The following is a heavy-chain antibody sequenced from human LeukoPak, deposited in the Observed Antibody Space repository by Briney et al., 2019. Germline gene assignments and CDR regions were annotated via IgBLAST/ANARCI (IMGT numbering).Heavy chain of an antibody. D-gene: IGHD5-24*01. CDR1: GFTFSSYA. J-gene: IGHJ1*01. Sequence: GGSLRLSCAASGFTFSSYAMSWVRQAPGKGLEWVANIKQDGSEKYYVDSVKGRFTISRDNAKNSLYLQMNSLRAEDTAVYYCARDGYNYPQPGYFQHWGQGTLVTVSS. CDR3: ARDGYNYPQPGYFQH. V-gene: IGHV3-7*01. CDR2: IKQDGSEK.